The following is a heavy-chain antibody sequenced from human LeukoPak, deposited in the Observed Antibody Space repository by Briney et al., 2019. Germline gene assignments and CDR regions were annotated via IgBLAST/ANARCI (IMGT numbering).Heavy chain of an antibody. CDR2: SDPEDGET. V-gene: IGHV1-24*01. D-gene: IGHD3-16*01. Sequence: ASVKVSCKVSGHTLSGLAMHWVRQATGKGLEWMGGSDPEDGETIYAQKFKGRVTMTEDTATDTAYMELCSLRSEDTAVYYCAYRPPGDESFDIWGQGTLVTVSS. CDR3: AYRPPGDESFDI. J-gene: IGHJ3*02. CDR1: GHTLSGLA.